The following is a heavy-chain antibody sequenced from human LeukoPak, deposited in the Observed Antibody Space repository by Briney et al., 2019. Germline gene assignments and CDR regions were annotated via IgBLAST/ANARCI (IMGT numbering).Heavy chain of an antibody. J-gene: IGHJ5*02. D-gene: IGHD2-2*01. V-gene: IGHV3-21*01. CDR3: ARGGFERGIVVVPAALNWFDP. Sequence: GGSLRLSCAASGFTFSSYSMNWVRQAPGKGLEWVSSISSSSSYIYYADSVKGRFTISRDNAKNSLYLQMNSLRAEDTAVYHCARGGFERGIVVVPAALNWFDPWGQGTLVTVSS. CDR1: GFTFSSYS. CDR2: ISSSSSYI.